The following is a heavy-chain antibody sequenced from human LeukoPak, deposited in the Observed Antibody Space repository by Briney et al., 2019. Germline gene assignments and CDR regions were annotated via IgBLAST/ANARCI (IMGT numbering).Heavy chain of an antibody. CDR2: INFNSGDT. Sequence: GASVKVTCKASGYTFSGYYIHWVRQAPGQGLEWMGWINFNSGDTNYAQKFQGRVTVTRDTSISTTYMEPSSLRADDTAIYHCVRERGATVDYWGQGTLVTVSS. CDR3: VRERGATVDY. V-gene: IGHV1-2*02. D-gene: IGHD1-26*01. CDR1: GYTFSGYY. J-gene: IGHJ4*02.